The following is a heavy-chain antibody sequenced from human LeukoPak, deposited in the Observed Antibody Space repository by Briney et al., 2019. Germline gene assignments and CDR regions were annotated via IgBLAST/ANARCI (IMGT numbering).Heavy chain of an antibody. Sequence: SEPLSLTCTVSGDSMSDYFWTWIRQPPGKGLEWIGYIYYSGSTNYNPSLKSRVTISVDTSKNQFSLKLSSVTAADTAVYYCARAKGGRVGYYYMDVWGKGTTVTVSS. CDR1: GDSMSDYF. V-gene: IGHV4-59*12. CDR3: ARAKGGRVGYYYMDV. CDR2: IYYSGST. J-gene: IGHJ6*03. D-gene: IGHD2-15*01.